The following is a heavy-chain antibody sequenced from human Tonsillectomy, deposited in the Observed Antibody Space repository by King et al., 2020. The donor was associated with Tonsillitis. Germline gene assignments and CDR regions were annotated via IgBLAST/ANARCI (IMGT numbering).Heavy chain of an antibody. CDR1: GDSVSSSNAA. Sequence: VQLQQSGPGLVEPSQTLSLTCAISGDSVSSSNAAWNWIRQSPSRGLEWLGRTFYRSKWFNAYAVSVQSRITANPATSKNHFSLQLNSVTPEDTAVYYCAKGRPSYYGLDVWGQGTTVTVSS. V-gene: IGHV6-1*01. J-gene: IGHJ6*02. CDR2: TFYRSKWFN. CDR3: AKGRPSYYGLDV.